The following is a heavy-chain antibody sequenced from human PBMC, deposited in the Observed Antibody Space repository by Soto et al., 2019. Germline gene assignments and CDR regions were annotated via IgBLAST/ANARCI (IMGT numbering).Heavy chain of an antibody. CDR3: AGGCIRVTTQLCY. CDR1: GYTFNTYG. J-gene: IGHJ4*02. V-gene: IGHV1-18*01. D-gene: IGHD6-13*01. Sequence: QVLLVQSGAEIKKPGASVKVSCKASGYTFNTYGITWVRQAPGQGLEWMGWINPYNGNTKFAQKVQDRVVMTTDTSTSTAYMELASLRSDDTAVYYCAGGCIRVTTQLCYWGQGTLVTVSS. CDR2: INPYNGNT.